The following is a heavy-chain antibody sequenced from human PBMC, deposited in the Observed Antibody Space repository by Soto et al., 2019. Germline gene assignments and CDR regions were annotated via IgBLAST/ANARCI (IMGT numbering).Heavy chain of an antibody. CDR3: AHRGYMYGNWDHGYFDY. CDR2: IYWDDDK. D-gene: IGHD5-18*01. J-gene: IGHJ4*02. Sequence: QITLKESGPTRVKPTQTLALTCTFSGFSLTTSGVGMGWIRKTPGKALEWLAVIYWDDDKRYNPSLKNRLTITKDTSKNQVVLIMADMDPVDTATYFCAHRGYMYGNWDHGYFDYWGQGTLVTVSS. CDR1: GFSLTTSGVG. V-gene: IGHV2-5*02.